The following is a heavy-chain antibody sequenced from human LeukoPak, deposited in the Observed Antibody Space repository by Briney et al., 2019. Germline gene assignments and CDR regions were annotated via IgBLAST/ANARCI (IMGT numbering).Heavy chain of an antibody. CDR2: INHNGNVN. D-gene: IGHD1-7*01. J-gene: IGHJ4*02. V-gene: IGHV3-7*03. CDR1: GFTFSSYW. CDR3: ASWKWDWNYAEI. Sequence: PGGSLRLSCAASGFTFSSYWMNWARQAPGKGLEWVASINHNGNVNYYVDSVKGRFTISRDNAKNSLYLQMSNLRAEDTAVYFCASWKWDWNYAEIWGQGTLVTVSS.